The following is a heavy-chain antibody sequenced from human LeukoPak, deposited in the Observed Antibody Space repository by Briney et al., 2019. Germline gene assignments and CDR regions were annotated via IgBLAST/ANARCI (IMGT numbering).Heavy chain of an antibody. CDR2: ISSNSNI. J-gene: IGHJ5*02. D-gene: IGHD6-19*01. CDR3: ARDGGSGWPQYKWFDP. Sequence: GGSLRLSCAASGFTFSSYSMNWVRQAPGKGLEWVSSISSNSNIYYADSVKGRFTISRDNAKNSLYLQMNSLRADDTAVYYCARDGGSGWPQYKWFDPWGQGTLVTVSS. CDR1: GFTFSSYS. V-gene: IGHV3-21*01.